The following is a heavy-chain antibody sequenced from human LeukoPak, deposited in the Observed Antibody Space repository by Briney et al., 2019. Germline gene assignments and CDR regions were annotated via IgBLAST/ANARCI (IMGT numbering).Heavy chain of an antibody. CDR3: AKAYDFWSGNLFDY. V-gene: IGHV3-7*01. CDR1: GFTFSSYW. CDR2: IKQDGSEK. Sequence: GGSLRLSCAASGFTFSSYWMSWVRQAPGKGREWVANIKQDGSEKYYVDSVKGRFTISRDNAKNSLYLQMNSLRAEDTAVYYCAKAYDFWSGNLFDYWGQGTLVTVSS. D-gene: IGHD3-3*01. J-gene: IGHJ4*02.